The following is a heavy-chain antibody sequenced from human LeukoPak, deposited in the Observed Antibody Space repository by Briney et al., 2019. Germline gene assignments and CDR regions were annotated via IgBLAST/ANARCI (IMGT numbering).Heavy chain of an antibody. CDR2: IKQDESEK. CDR1: GFSVSRYW. Sequence: GGSLRLSCAASGFSVSRYWMSWARQAPGEGLEWVANIKQDESEKDYVDSVRGRFTISRDNAKNSLYLQMNSLRAEDTAVYYCARGLGSGRHAFDIWGQGTMVTVSS. D-gene: IGHD3-10*01. J-gene: IGHJ3*02. CDR3: ARGLGSGRHAFDI. V-gene: IGHV3-7*01.